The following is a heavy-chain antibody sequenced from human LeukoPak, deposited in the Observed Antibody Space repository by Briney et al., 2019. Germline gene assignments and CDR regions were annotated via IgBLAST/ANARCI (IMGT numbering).Heavy chain of an antibody. CDR2: ISYDGSNI. CDR1: GFTFSSYA. Sequence: GGSLRLSCAASGFTFSSYAMHWVRQAPGKGLEWVAVISYDGSNIYYADSVKGRFTISRDNSKNTLYLQMNSLRAEDTAIYYCANGPHYQILTGFYKVRSHLDYWGQGTLVTVSS. D-gene: IGHD3-9*01. V-gene: IGHV3-30*04. CDR3: ANGPHYQILTGFYKVRSHLDY. J-gene: IGHJ4*02.